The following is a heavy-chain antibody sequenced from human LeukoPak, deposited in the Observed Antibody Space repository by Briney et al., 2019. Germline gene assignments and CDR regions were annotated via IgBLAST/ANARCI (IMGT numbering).Heavy chain of an antibody. CDR1: GFTSTNYW. CDR2: IYARDHDT. CDR3: ARLARGWSGIFDV. J-gene: IGHJ3*01. V-gene: IGHV5-51*01. D-gene: IGHD6-19*01. Sequence: GKSLQISCKGSGFTSTNYWIAWVRHVPGKDLEWMGIIYARDHDTRNSPSFQGGQVTISADKSFTSVYLQWSSLQSSDTAMCYCARLARGWSGIFDVWCQGTMVTVS.